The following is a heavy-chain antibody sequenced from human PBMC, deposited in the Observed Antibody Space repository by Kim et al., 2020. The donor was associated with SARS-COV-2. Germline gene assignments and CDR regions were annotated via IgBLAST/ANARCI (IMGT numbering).Heavy chain of an antibody. D-gene: IGHD2-2*01. Sequence: GRFTISRDNAKNSLYLQMNSLRAEDTAVYYCARDCISDIVVVPAAMPVDYWGQGTLVTVSS. CDR3: ARDCISDIVVVPAAMPVDY. J-gene: IGHJ4*02. V-gene: IGHV3-11*06.